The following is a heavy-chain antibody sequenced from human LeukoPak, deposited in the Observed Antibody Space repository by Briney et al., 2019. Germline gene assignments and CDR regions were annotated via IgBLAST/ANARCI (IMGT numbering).Heavy chain of an antibody. CDR3: ARDLGGGTPYDY. D-gene: IGHD2-15*01. V-gene: IGHV4-59*11. Sequence: SETLSLTCTVSGGSISSHYWSWIRQPPGKGLEWIGYIYYSGSTNYNPSLKSRVTISVDTSKNQFSLKLSSVTAADTAVYYCARDLGGGTPYDYWGQGTLVIVSS. J-gene: IGHJ4*02. CDR1: GGSISSHY. CDR2: IYYSGST.